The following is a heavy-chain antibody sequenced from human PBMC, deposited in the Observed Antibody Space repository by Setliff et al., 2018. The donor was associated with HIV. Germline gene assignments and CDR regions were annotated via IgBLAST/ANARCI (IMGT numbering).Heavy chain of an antibody. CDR1: GFSFSSYW. D-gene: IGHD5-18*01. J-gene: IGHJ6*03. V-gene: IGHV3-66*02. Sequence: LRLSCAASGFSFSSYWMHWVRQAPGKGLVWVSVIYSGGSTYYADSVKGRFTISRDNSKNTLYLQMNSLRAEDTAVYYCARDQWGYSYGYYYYYYMDVWGKGTTVTVSS. CDR3: ARDQWGYSYGYYYYYYMDV. CDR2: IYSGGST.